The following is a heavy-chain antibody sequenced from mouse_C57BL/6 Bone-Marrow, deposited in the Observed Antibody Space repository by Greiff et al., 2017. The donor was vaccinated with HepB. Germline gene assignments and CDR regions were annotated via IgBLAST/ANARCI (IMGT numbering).Heavy chain of an antibody. Sequence: QVQLKESGAELVRPGASVTLSCKASGYTFTDYEMHWVKQTPVHGLEWIGAIDPETGGTAYNQKFKGKAILTADKSSSTAYMELRSLTSEDSAVYYCTRGDEDYAMDYWGQGTSVTVSS. V-gene: IGHV1-15*01. CDR3: TRGDEDYAMDY. CDR1: GYTFTDYE. CDR2: IDPETGGT. J-gene: IGHJ4*01. D-gene: IGHD3-3*01.